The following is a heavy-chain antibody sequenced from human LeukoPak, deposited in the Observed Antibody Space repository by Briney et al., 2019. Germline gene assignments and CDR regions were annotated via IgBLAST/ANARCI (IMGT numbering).Heavy chain of an antibody. V-gene: IGHV3-11*01. Sequence: GGSLRLSCAASGFTFSDYYMNWIRQAPGKGLEWVSYISNSGSSIYYADSVRGRFTISRDNAKSSLYMEMNSLRAEDTAVYYCARGDWYSFDHWGQGTLVIVSS. J-gene: IGHJ4*02. D-gene: IGHD6-19*01. CDR3: ARGDWYSFDH. CDR1: GFTFSDYY. CDR2: ISNSGSSI.